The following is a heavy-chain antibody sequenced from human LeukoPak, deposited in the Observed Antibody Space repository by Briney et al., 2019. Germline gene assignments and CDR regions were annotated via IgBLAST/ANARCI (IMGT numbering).Heavy chain of an antibody. D-gene: IGHD6-13*01. Sequence: ASVKVSCKASEYTFTGYYMHWVRQAPGQGLEWMGWINPNSGGTNYAQKFQGRVTMTRDTSISTAYMELSRLRSDDTAVYYCARDAIAAAGTQLPYYYYYMDVWGKGTTVTVSS. CDR1: EYTFTGYY. V-gene: IGHV1-2*02. J-gene: IGHJ6*03. CDR2: INPNSGGT. CDR3: ARDAIAAAGTQLPYYYYYMDV.